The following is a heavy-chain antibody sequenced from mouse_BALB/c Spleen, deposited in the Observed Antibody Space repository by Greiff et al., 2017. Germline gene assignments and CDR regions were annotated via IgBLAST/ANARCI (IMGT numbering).Heavy chain of an antibody. Sequence: EVKLMESGPGLVKPSQSLSLTCSVTGYSITSGYYWNWIRQFPGNKLEWMGYISYDGSNKYNPSLKNRISITRDTSKNQFFLKLNSVTTEDTATYYCARYDYDHYYAMDYWGQGTSVTVSS. CDR2: ISYDGSN. CDR3: ARYDYDHYYAMDY. J-gene: IGHJ4*01. D-gene: IGHD2-4*01. CDR1: GYSITSGYY. V-gene: IGHV3-6*02.